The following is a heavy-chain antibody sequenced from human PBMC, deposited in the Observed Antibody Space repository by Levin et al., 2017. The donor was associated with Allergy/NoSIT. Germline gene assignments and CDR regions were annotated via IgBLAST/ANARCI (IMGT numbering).Heavy chain of an antibody. J-gene: IGHJ4*02. CDR1: GYTFTSYD. CDR3: ARPSGSYYPFDY. D-gene: IGHD1-26*01. CDR2: MNPNSGNT. V-gene: IGHV1-8*01. Sequence: VASVKVSCKASGYTFTSYDINWVRQATGQGLEWMGWMNPNSGNTGYAQKFQGRVTMTRNTSISTAYMELSSLRSEDTAVYYCARPSGSYYPFDYWGQGTLVTVSS.